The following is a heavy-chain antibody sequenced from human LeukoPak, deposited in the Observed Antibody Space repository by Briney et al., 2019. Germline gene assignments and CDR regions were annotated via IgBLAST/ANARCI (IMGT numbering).Heavy chain of an antibody. CDR2: ISGSGGST. Sequence: GGSLRLSCAASGFTFSSYAMSWVRQAPGKGLEWVSAISGSGGSTYYADSVKGRFTISRDNSKNTLYLQMNSLRAEDTAVYYCANDPEVVPGNYFDYWGQGTLVTVSS. J-gene: IGHJ4*02. V-gene: IGHV3-23*01. CDR1: GFTFSSYA. D-gene: IGHD6-6*01. CDR3: ANDPEVVPGNYFDY.